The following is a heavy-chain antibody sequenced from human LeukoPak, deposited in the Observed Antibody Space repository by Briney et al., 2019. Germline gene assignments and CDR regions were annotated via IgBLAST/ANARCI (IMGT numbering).Heavy chain of an antibody. J-gene: IGHJ5*02. CDR2: IYYSGST. Sequence: SETLSLTCTVSGASISSTTYYWGWIRQPPRKGLEWIASIYYSGSTYYNPSLKSRVTISVDTSKNQFSLKLSSVTAADTAVYYCARGRVTMVRGVRELWFDPWGQGTLVTVSS. D-gene: IGHD3-10*01. V-gene: IGHV4-39*07. CDR3: ARGRVTMVRGVRELWFDP. CDR1: GASISSTTYY.